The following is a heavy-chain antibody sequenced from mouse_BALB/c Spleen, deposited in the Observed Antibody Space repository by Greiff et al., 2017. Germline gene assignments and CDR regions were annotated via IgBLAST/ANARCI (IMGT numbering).Heavy chain of an antibody. CDR3: ARGYGYDGVYYAMDY. Sequence: EVKLMESGGGLVQPGGSRKLSCAASGFTFSSFGMHWVRQAPEKGLEWVAYISSGSSTIYYADTVKGRFTISRDNPKNTLFLQMTSLRSEDTAMYYCARGYGYDGVYYAMDYWGQGTSVTVSS. J-gene: IGHJ4*01. V-gene: IGHV5-17*02. D-gene: IGHD2-2*01. CDR2: ISSGSSTI. CDR1: GFTFSSFG.